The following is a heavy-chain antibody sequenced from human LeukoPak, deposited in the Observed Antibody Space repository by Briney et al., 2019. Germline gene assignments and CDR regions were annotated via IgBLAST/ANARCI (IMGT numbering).Heavy chain of an antibody. J-gene: IGHJ4*02. D-gene: IGHD4-17*01. CDR2: LHTSGST. CDR3: ARDFGYGDYFFDD. V-gene: IGHV4-4*07. Sequence: SATLSLTCTVSGGSISSYYWSWIRQPAGEGLEWIGRLHTSGSTHYNPSLKSRVTMSVDTSKNQFSLKLSSVTAADTAVYYCARDFGYGDYFFDDWGQGTLVTVSS. CDR1: GGSISSYY.